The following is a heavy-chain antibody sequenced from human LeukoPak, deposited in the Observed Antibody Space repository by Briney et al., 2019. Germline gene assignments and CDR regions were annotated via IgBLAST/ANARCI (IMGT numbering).Heavy chain of an antibody. CDR1: GGTFNNYG. V-gene: IGHV1-69*13. CDR3: ARSGGLGASNADAFDI. J-gene: IGHJ3*02. Sequence: ASVKVSCKGSGGTFNNYGLNWVRQAPGQGLEWMGGIIPVYGTANYAKKFRDRVTITSDESTSTTYMELSSLRSEDTAVYYCARSGGLGASNADAFDIWGQGTTVTVSS. CDR2: IIPVYGTA. D-gene: IGHD1-26*01.